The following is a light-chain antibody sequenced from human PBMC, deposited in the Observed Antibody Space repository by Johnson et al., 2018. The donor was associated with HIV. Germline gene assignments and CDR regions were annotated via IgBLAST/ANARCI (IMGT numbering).Light chain of an antibody. CDR2: END. V-gene: IGLV1-51*02. CDR3: ATWDNSLSSGGV. CDR1: SSNIGDNY. Sequence: QSVLTQPPSVSAAPGQKVTISCSGSSSNIGDNYVSWYQQLPGTAPKLLIYENDKRPSGIPDRFSGSKSGTSATLGITGLQTGAEADYYCATWDNSLSSGGVFGTGTKVTVL. J-gene: IGLJ1*01.